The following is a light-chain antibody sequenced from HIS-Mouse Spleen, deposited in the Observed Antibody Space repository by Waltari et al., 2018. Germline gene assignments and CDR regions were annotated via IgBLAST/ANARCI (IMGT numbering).Light chain of an antibody. Sequence: DIVMTQSPASLAVSLGERAPINCKSSQSVLYSSNHKNYLAWYQQKPGQPPKLLISCASTRESGVPDRFSGSGSGTDFTLTISSLQAEDVAVYYCQQYYSTPLTFGGGTKVEIK. CDR3: QQYYSTPLT. J-gene: IGKJ4*01. CDR2: CAS. V-gene: IGKV4-1*01. CDR1: QSVLYSSNHKNY.